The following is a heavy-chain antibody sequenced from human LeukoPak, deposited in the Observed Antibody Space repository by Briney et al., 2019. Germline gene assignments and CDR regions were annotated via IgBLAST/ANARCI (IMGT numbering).Heavy chain of an antibody. D-gene: IGHD2-8*01. CDR1: GFTLGSYW. J-gene: IGHJ3*02. Sequence: GGSLRLSCAASGFTLGSYWMAWVRQAPGKELEWVATIKDDGSQKYYVDSVKGRFTISRDNAKNSLYLQMNSLEAEDTAVYYCAKYILYHGAFDIWGQGTRVTVSS. CDR3: AKYILYHGAFDI. CDR2: IKDDGSQK. V-gene: IGHV3-7*01.